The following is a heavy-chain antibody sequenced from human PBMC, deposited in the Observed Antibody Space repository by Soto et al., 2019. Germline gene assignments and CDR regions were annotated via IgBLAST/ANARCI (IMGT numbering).Heavy chain of an antibody. V-gene: IGHV4-30-4*01. D-gene: IGHD3-10*01. J-gene: IGHJ4*02. CDR1: GRSINSGDYY. CDR3: ARGVYGSGIDY. Sequence: SEMLSLTCTVSGRSINSGDYYWGWIRQPPGKGLEWIGHIHYSGSTYYNPSLKSRVSMSLDTSKNQFSLKLSSVTAADTAVYYGARGVYGSGIDYWGQGTRVTVSS. CDR2: IHYSGST.